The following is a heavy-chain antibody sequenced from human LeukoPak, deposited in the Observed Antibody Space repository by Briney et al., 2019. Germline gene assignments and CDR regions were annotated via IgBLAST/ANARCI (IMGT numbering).Heavy chain of an antibody. CDR2: INPNSGGT. CDR1: GYTFTGYY. J-gene: IGHJ4*02. V-gene: IGHV1-2*02. CDR3: ARGSSGYDYGSSIDY. D-gene: IGHD5-12*01. Sequence: GASVKVSCTASGYTFTGYYMHWVRQAPGQGLEWMGWINPNSGGTNYAQKFRGRGTMTRDTSISTAYMELSRLRSDDAAVYYCARGSSGYDYGSSIDYWGQGTLVTVSS.